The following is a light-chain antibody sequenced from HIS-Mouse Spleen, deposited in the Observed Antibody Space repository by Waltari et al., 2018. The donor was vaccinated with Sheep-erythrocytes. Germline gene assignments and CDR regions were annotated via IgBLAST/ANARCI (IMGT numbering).Light chain of an antibody. CDR2: DVS. CDR1: SSDVGGYNY. CDR3: CSYAGSYNHV. V-gene: IGLV2-11*01. J-gene: IGLJ1*01. Sequence: QSALTQPRSVSGSPGQSVTISCTGTSSDVGGYNYVSWYQQHPGKAPKPMIYDVSKRPSGVPDRFSGSKSGNPASLTISGLQAEDEADYYCCSYAGSYNHVFATGTKVTVL.